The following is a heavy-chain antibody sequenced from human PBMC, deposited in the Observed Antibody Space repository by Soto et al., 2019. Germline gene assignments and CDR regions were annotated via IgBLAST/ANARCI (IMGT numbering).Heavy chain of an antibody. CDR2: ISSGSSSI. Sequence: GGSLRLSCEASGFTFRNYIMHWVRQAPGKGLEWVSSISSGSSSIYYADSVKGRFTISRDNAKNSLYLQMNSLRAEDTAVYYCARDPQWPLTYWGQGTLVTVSS. CDR1: GFTFRNYI. J-gene: IGHJ4*02. V-gene: IGHV3-21*01. D-gene: IGHD6-19*01. CDR3: ARDPQWPLTY.